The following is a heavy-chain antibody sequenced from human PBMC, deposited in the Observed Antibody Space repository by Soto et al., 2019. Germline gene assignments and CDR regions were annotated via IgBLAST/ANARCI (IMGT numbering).Heavy chain of an antibody. V-gene: IGHV1-3*04. CDR1: GYTFTYYT. J-gene: IGHJ4*02. CDR3: ARVLWFGEYPDYFDY. CDR2: RDTGNGDS. Sequence: QVRLVQSGAEVKKPGASVRISCKASGYTFTYYTLHWVRQAPGQGLEWMGCRDTGNGDSKFSQKFEGRVTFTRQTSATTAYMDLSRLRSADTAVYFCARVLWFGEYPDYFDYWGQGTLITVSS. D-gene: IGHD3-10*01.